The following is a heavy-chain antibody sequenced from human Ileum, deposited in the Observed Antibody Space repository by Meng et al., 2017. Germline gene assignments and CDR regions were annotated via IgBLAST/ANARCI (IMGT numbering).Heavy chain of an antibody. CDR3: ARLSGGNYDLDY. V-gene: IGHV3-11*01. CDR1: GFTVSDYQ. CDR2: ISSRGSTI. D-gene: IGHD1-7*01. J-gene: IGHJ4*02. Sequence: QVQLVESGGGLVKPGGSLRRSCAASGFTVSDYQMTWIRQVPGKGLEWVSYISSRGSTIYYADSVRGRFTISRDDAQNSLYLQMNSLRTEDTAVYYCARLSGGNYDLDYWGQGSLVTVSS.